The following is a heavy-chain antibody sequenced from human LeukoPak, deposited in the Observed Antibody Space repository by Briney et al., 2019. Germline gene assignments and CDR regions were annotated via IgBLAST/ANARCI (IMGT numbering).Heavy chain of an antibody. CDR3: ARSRNYYDSSGYYAH. D-gene: IGHD3-22*01. CDR2: IYYSGST. Sequence: PSETLSLTCTVSGGSISSYYWSWIRQPPGKGLEWIGYIYYSGSTNYNPPLKSRVTISVDTSKNQFSLKLSSVTAADTALYYCARSRNYYDSSGYYAHWGQGTLVTVSS. CDR1: GGSISSYY. V-gene: IGHV4-59*01. J-gene: IGHJ4*02.